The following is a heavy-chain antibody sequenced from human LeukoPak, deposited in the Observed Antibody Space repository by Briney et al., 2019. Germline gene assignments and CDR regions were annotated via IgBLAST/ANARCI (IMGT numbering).Heavy chain of an antibody. CDR1: GYTFTSSG. J-gene: IGHJ4*02. CDR2: INPNSGGR. Sequence: ASVKVSCKASGYTFTSSGISWVRQAPGQGLEWMGWINPNSGGRNYAQKFQGRVTMTRDTSISTAYMELSRLRSDDTAVYYCARGRSGSYTDFDYWGQGTLVTVSS. V-gene: IGHV1-2*02. D-gene: IGHD1-26*01. CDR3: ARGRSGSYTDFDY.